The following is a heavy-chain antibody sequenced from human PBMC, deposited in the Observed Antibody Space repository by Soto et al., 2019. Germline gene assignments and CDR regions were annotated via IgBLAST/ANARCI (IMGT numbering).Heavy chain of an antibody. J-gene: IGHJ6*02. CDR3: ARERRMGGRLFYHYTMDV. Sequence: SETLSLTCAVYGGSFSGYYWRWIRQPPGKGLEWIGEINHSGSTNYNPSLKSRVTISVDTSKNQFSLKLSSVTAADTAVYYCARERRMGGRLFYHYTMDVWGQGTTVTVSS. D-gene: IGHD2-15*01. CDR2: INHSGST. V-gene: IGHV4-34*01. CDR1: GGSFSGYY.